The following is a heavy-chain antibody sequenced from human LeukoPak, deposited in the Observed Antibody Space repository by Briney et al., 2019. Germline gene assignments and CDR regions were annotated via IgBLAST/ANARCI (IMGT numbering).Heavy chain of an antibody. J-gene: IGHJ4*02. CDR1: GGSISSSNYY. CDR2: IYYSGST. Sequence: PSETLSLTCTVSGGSISSSNYYWGWIRQPPGKGLEWIGSIYYSGSTYYNPSLKSRVTISIDTSKNQFSLKLTSVTAADTAVYYCARRGCSSTSCYGGTNLPFDYWGQGTLLTVSS. D-gene: IGHD2-2*01. V-gene: IGHV4-39*01. CDR3: ARRGCSSTSCYGGTNLPFDY.